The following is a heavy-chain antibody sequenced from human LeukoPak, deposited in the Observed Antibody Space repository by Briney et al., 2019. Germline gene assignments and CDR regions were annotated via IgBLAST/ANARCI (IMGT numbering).Heavy chain of an antibody. CDR2: INWNGGST. CDR1: GFTFDDYG. D-gene: IGHD2-21*02. V-gene: IGHV3-20*04. CDR3: ARVAYCGGDCYTDYYYYYMDV. Sequence: GGSLRLSCAASGFTFDDYGMSWVRQAPGKGLEWVSGINWNGGSTGYADSVKGRFTISRDNAKNSLYLQMNSLGAEDTALYYCARVAYCGGDCYTDYYYYYMDVWGKGTTVTVSS. J-gene: IGHJ6*03.